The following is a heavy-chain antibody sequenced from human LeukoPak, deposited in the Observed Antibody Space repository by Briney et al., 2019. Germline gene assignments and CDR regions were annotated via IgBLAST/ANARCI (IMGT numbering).Heavy chain of an antibody. Sequence: PGGSLRLSCTASGLSFSTFAMSWVRQGPARGLEWVSSIRGNGETFYPDSVRGRFTLCSESIRNTVYLQLNNLRVEDTAIYYCARASWVSRTDAVRWGQGTLVTVSS. CDR3: ARASWVSRTDAVR. V-gene: IGHV3-23*01. D-gene: IGHD3-16*01. J-gene: IGHJ4*02. CDR1: GLSFSTFA. CDR2: IRGNGET.